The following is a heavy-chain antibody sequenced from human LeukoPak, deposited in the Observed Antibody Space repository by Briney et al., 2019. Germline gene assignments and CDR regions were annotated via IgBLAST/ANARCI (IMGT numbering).Heavy chain of an antibody. J-gene: IGHJ4*02. CDR2: INSDARST. CDR3: AKDLHYGSADY. V-gene: IGHV3-74*01. Sequence: PGGSLRLSCAASGFTFSSYAMHWVRQAPGKGLVWVSRINSDARSTSYADSVKGRFTISRDNAKNTLYLQMNSLRAEDTAVYYCAKDLHYGSADYWGQGTLVTVSS. CDR1: GFTFSSYA. D-gene: IGHD3-10*01.